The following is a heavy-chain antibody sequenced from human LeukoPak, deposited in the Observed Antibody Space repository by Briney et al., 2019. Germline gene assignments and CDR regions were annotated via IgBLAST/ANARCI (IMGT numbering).Heavy chain of an antibody. D-gene: IGHD3-3*01. CDR1: GFTFSSYS. V-gene: IGHV4-4*07. Sequence: NPGGSLRLSCAASGFTFSSYSMNWIRQPAGKGLEGIGRIYTSGSTNYNPSLKSRVTISVDTSKNQFSLKLSSVTAADTAVYYCAREGGYYDFWSGYYAGGNGDFDYWGQGTLVTVSS. CDR3: AREGGYYDFWSGYYAGGNGDFDY. CDR2: IYTSGST. J-gene: IGHJ4*02.